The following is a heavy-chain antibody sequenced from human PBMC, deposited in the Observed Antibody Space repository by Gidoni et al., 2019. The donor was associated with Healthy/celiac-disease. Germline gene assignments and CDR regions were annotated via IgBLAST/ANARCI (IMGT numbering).Heavy chain of an antibody. CDR2: IYYSGST. D-gene: IGHD5-12*01. V-gene: IGHV4-59*01. Sequence: QVQLQESGPGLVKPSETLSLTCTVSGGSISSYYWSWIRQPPGKGLDWIGYIYYSGSTNYNPSLKSRVTISVDTSKNQFSLKLSSVTAADTAVYYCARGDSGYDSVDYWGQGTLVTVSS. CDR1: GGSISSYY. CDR3: ARGDSGYDSVDY. J-gene: IGHJ4*02.